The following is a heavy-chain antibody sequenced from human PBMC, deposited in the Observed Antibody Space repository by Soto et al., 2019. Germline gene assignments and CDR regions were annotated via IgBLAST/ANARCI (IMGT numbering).Heavy chain of an antibody. CDR3: ARGWGLVS. J-gene: IGHJ4*02. V-gene: IGHV1-69*01. D-gene: IGHD3-16*01. Sequence: QVHLLQSGSEVKKPGSSVKVSCKPSGGSLTSYPMAWVRQAPGQGFEWMGGIIPIHGTTEYAQKFQGRVTITADESTNRATLELTGLTSEDTAVYYCARGWGLVSWGQGTLVTVSS. CDR1: GGSLTSYP. CDR2: IIPIHGTT.